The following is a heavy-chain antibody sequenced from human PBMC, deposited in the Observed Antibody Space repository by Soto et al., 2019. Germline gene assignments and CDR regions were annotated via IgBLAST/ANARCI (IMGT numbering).Heavy chain of an antibody. CDR1: GGSFNGYY. V-gene: IGHV4-34*01. CDR2: ISPSGTT. CDR3: VTSMWFGTQPEI. D-gene: IGHD3-10*01. Sequence: QVQLQQWGAGLLKPSETLSLTCAVYGGSFNGYYWTWFRQPPGKGLEWIGEISPSGTTKYIPSLTSRVTISADTSKNQFSLKVTSVTAADTAVYYCVTSMWFGTQPEIWGQGALVTVSS. J-gene: IGHJ4*02.